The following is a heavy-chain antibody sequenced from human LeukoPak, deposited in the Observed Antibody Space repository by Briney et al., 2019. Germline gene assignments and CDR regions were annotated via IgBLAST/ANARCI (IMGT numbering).Heavy chain of an antibody. CDR1: GFSFSRYS. D-gene: IGHD6-19*01. CDR3: AKDAQWLVPEGYYYYMDV. V-gene: IGHV3-21*01. CDR2: ISSSTRYI. J-gene: IGHJ6*03. Sequence: GGSLRLSCAGSGFSFSRYSMNWFRQAPGKGLERVSSISSSTRYIFYADSVKGRFTISRDNAKNSLYLQMNSLRAEDTAVYYCAKDAQWLVPEGYYYYMDVWGKGTTVTVSS.